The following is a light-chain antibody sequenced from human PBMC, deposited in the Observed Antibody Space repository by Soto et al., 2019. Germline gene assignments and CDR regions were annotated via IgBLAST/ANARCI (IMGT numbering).Light chain of an antibody. Sequence: DVVMTQSPLSLSVTLGQPASISCSSTQSLEYSDGRTFLNWFQQRPGQSPRPLLYKVSNRDSGVPDRFSGSGSGTNFTLKISRVEAEDVGVYFCMQGRYWATFGQGTKLEIK. V-gene: IGKV2-30*01. CDR3: MQGRYWAT. CDR1: QSLEYSDGRTF. CDR2: KVS. J-gene: IGKJ2*01.